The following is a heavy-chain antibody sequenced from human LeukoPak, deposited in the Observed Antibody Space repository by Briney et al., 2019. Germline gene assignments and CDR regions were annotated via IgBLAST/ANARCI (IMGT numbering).Heavy chain of an antibody. V-gene: IGHV5-51*01. Sequence: GESLKISCKDSGNTFTTSLIVWVRQMPGKGLEWMGIIYPGDSDTKYSPSFQGQVTISADKSISTAYLQWSSLKASDTAIYYCARPKYSSSLAFDCWGQGTPVTVSS. D-gene: IGHD6-6*01. CDR2: IYPGDSDT. CDR3: ARPKYSSSLAFDC. J-gene: IGHJ4*02. CDR1: GNTFTTSL.